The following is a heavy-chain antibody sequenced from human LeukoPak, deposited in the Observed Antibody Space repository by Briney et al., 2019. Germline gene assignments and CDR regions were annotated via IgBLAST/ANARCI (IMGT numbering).Heavy chain of an antibody. Sequence: GASVKVSCKASGGTFSSYAISWVRQAPGQGLEWMGGILPVLGTANYAQRFQGRVTITTDESTSTAYMELSSLRSEDTAVYFCARARGRARREGRATPGFYYYMDVWGKGTTVTVSS. CDR2: ILPVLGTA. CDR3: ARARGRARREGRATPGFYYYMDV. J-gene: IGHJ6*03. V-gene: IGHV1-69*05. D-gene: IGHD3-10*01. CDR1: GGTFSSYA.